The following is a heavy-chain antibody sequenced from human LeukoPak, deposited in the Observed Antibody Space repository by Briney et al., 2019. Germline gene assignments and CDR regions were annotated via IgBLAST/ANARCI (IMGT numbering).Heavy chain of an antibody. CDR3: AKGIWFGELLTADAFDI. CDR2: ISGSGGST. V-gene: IGHV3-23*01. CDR1: GFTFSSYA. J-gene: IGHJ3*02. D-gene: IGHD3-10*01. Sequence: GGSLRLSCAASGFTFSSYAMSWVRQAPGKGLEWVSAISGSGGSTYYADSVKGRFTISRDNSKNTLYLQMNSLRAEDTAVYYCAKGIWFGELLTADAFDIWGQGTMVTVSS.